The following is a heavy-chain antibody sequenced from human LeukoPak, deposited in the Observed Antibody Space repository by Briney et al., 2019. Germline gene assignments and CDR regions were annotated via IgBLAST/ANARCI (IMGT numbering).Heavy chain of an antibody. Sequence: PAGGSLRLSCAASRFTFSSYAMHGVRQAPGKGLEWVAVISYDGSNKYYADSVKGRFTISRDNSKNTLYLQMNSLRAEDTAVYYCARDAGNWFDPWGQGTLVTVSS. CDR1: RFTFSSYA. CDR2: ISYDGSNK. CDR3: ARDAGNWFDP. J-gene: IGHJ5*02. V-gene: IGHV3-30-3*01.